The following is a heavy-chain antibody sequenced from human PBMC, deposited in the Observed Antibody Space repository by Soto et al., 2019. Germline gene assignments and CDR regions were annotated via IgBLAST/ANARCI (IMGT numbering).Heavy chain of an antibody. CDR2: INQDGSEK. D-gene: IGHD3-22*01. J-gene: IGHJ6*02. V-gene: IGHV3-7*01. CDR3: ARDRGRPDLRDTHYYVSSDLDYGMDV. Sequence: EVRLVESGGGLVQPGGSLTLSCAASGFTFSSYWMTWVRQAPGKGLEWVANINQDGSEKYYMDSMKGRFTISRDNAKNALLLQLNSRRAEDTAVYYCARDRGRPDLRDTHYYVSSDLDYGMDVWGQGTTVTVSS. CDR1: GFTFSSYW.